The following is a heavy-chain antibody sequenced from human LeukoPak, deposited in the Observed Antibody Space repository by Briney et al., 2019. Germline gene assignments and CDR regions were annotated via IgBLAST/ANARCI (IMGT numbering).Heavy chain of an antibody. CDR3: ARGRTTLGY. V-gene: IGHV4-34*01. J-gene: IGHJ4*02. CDR2: INHSGST. Sequence: PSETLSLTCAVYGGSFSGYYWSWIRQPPGKGLEWIGEINHSGSTNYNPSLKSRVTISVDTSKNQFSLKLSSVAAADTAVYYCARGRTTLGYWGQGTLVTVSS. D-gene: IGHD1-14*01. CDR1: GGSFSGYY.